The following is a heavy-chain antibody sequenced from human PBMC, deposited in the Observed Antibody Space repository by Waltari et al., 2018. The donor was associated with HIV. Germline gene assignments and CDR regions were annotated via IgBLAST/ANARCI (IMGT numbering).Heavy chain of an antibody. V-gene: IGHV4-39*01. CDR1: GGSISSSSYY. Sequence: QLQLQESGPGLVKPSEPLSLTCTVSGGSISSSSYYWGCIRQPPGKGLEWIGSIYYSGSTYYNPSLKSRVTISVDTSKNQFSLKLSSVTAADTAVYYCARHWYYYYDSSGLGAFDIWGQGTMVTVSS. CDR2: IYYSGST. CDR3: ARHWYYYYDSSGLGAFDI. J-gene: IGHJ3*02. D-gene: IGHD3-22*01.